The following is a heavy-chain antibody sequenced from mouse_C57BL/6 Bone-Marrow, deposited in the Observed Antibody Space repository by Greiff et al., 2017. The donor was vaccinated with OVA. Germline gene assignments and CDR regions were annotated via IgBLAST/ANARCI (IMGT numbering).Heavy chain of an antibody. Sequence: EVQLQQSGPELVKPGASVKMSCKASGFTFTDYNMHWVQQSHGKSLEWIGYINPNNGGTSYNQKFKGKATLTVNKSSSTAYMELRSLTAEDSAVYYCARRTGGNYFDDWGQGTTLTVSS. CDR1: GFTFTDYN. CDR2: INPNNGGT. V-gene: IGHV1-22*01. J-gene: IGHJ2*01. CDR3: ARRTGGNYFDD.